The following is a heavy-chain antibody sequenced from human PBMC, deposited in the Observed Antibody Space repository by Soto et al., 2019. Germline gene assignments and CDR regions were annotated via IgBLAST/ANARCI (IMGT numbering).Heavy chain of an antibody. CDR2: IYYTGST. J-gene: IGHJ4*02. D-gene: IGHD6-13*01. CDR3: ARVTYSSSWFYFDY. CDR1: GGSISSYY. Sequence: SETLSLTCSVSGGSISSYYWSWIRQPPGKGLEWIGYIYYTGSTNYNPSLKSRITIAVDTSKNQFSLKLSSVTAADTAVYYCARVTYSSSWFYFDYWGQGALVTVSS. V-gene: IGHV4-59*01.